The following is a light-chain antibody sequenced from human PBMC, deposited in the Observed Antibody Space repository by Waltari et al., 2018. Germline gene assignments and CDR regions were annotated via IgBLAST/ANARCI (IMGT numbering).Light chain of an antibody. Sequence: HSVLTPPPSMSGAPGRGVPISCTWKSSNLRPHYNVPWYQQVPGTAPKLLMYVNHNRASGVPARFSGSKSGTSASLAISGLQAEDEADYYCQSYDYSLRAAVFGGGTKLTVL. CDR2: VNH. CDR1: SSNLRPHYN. V-gene: IGLV1-40*01. J-gene: IGLJ2*01. CDR3: QSYDYSLRAAV.